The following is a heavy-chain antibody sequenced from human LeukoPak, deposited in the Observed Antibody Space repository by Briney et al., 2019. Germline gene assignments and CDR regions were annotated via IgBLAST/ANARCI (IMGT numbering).Heavy chain of an antibody. Sequence: GGSLRLSRSASGFTFSSYCMNWVRQAPGKGLEWVANIELHGNEKYYMDSVKGRFTISRDNAKNSLYLEMNSLRAEDTAVYYCAGGDYYGSGSARRHWFDPWGQGTLVTVSS. CDR1: GFTFSSYC. D-gene: IGHD3-10*01. V-gene: IGHV3-7*04. CDR2: IELHGNEK. CDR3: AGGDYYGSGSARRHWFDP. J-gene: IGHJ5*02.